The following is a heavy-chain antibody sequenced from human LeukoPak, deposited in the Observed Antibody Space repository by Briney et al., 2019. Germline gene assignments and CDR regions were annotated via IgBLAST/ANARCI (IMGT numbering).Heavy chain of an antibody. J-gene: IGHJ4*02. CDR3: ARSSGGWYLGIDY. D-gene: IGHD6-19*01. CDR1: GFTFSSYG. CDR2: ISSSSSTI. V-gene: IGHV3-48*01. Sequence: GGSLRLSCAASGFTFSSYGMNWVRQAPGKGLEWVSYISSSSSTIYYADSVKGRFTISRDNAKNSLYLQMNSLRAEDTAVYYCARSSGGWYLGIDYWGQGTLVTVSS.